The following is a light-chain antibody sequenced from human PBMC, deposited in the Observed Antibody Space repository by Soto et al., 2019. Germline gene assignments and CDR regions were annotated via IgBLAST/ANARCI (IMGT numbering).Light chain of an antibody. CDR2: RKS. CDR3: YSYERSMRPNYV. V-gene: IGLV1-40*01. CDR1: SSNIGADYD. Sequence: QSALTQPPSVSGAPGQRVTISCTGSSSNIGADYDVHWYRQLPGAAPKLLITRKSYRHSGVNHRLSGPQSGTSAYLAITGLKAEDEAAYYCYSYERSMRPNYVFGTGNKV. J-gene: IGLJ1*01.